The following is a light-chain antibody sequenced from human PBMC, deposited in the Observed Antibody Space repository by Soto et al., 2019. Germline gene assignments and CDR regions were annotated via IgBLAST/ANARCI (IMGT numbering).Light chain of an antibody. CDR3: QRSYSTPNLT. CDR2: AAS. J-gene: IGKJ5*01. CDR1: QSISSY. Sequence: DIKMYQSPSSLSATVGDRVTITCRARQSISSYLNWYQQKPGKAPKLLIYAASSLQSGVPSRFSGSGSGTDFTLTISSLQPEDFATYYCQRSYSTPNLTFGQGTRLEI. V-gene: IGKV1-39*01.